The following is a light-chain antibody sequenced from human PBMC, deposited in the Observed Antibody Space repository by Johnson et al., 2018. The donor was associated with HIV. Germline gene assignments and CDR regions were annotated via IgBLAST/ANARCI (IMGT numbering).Light chain of an antibody. CDR2: ENN. CDR3: GTWDNSLNVYV. J-gene: IGLJ1*01. V-gene: IGLV1-51*02. CDR1: SSNIGNNY. Sequence: QSVLTQPPSVSAAPGQKVTISCSGSSSNIGNNYVSWYQQLPGTAPKLLIYENNKRPSGIPDRFSGSKSGTSATLGITGPQTGDEADYYCGTWDNSLNVYVFGTGPKVTVL.